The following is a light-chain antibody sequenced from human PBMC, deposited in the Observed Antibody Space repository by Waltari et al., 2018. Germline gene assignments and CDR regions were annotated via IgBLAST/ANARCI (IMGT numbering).Light chain of an antibody. CDR2: GAS. CDR3: QHYNNWPLT. V-gene: IGKV3-15*01. Sequence: EIVMTQSPATLSVSPGERATLSCRASQSVSSNLAWYQQKPGQAPRLRIYGASTRATGIPARFSGSESGTEFTLTISSLQSEDFAVYYCQHYNNWPLTFGGGTKVAIK. CDR1: QSVSSN. J-gene: IGKJ4*01.